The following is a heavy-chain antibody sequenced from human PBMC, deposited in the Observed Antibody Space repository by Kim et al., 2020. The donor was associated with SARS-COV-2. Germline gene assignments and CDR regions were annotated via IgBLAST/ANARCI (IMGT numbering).Heavy chain of an antibody. CDR1: GFTFDDYG. D-gene: IGHD6-13*01. CDR3: ARDQAAADDAFDI. J-gene: IGHJ3*02. CDR2: INWNGGST. Sequence: GGSLRLSCAASGFTFDDYGMSWVRQAPGKGLEWVSGINWNGGSTGYADSVKGRFTITRDNAKNSLYLQMNSLRAEDTALYHCARDQAAADDAFDIWGQGTMVTVSS. V-gene: IGHV3-20*01.